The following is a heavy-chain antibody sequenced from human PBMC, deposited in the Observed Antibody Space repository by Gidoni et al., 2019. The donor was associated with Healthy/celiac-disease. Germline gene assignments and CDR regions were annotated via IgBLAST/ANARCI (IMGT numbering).Heavy chain of an antibody. V-gene: IGHV3-53*04. CDR1: GFTFSSNY. J-gene: IGHJ4*02. D-gene: IGHD4-17*01. Sequence: EVQLVASGGGLVQPGGSLRLSCAASGFTFSSNYMGLARQAQGKGLEWVSVSYSGGSTYYADSVKGRFTISRHNSKNTLYLQMNSLRAEDTAVYYCARGLALENPTVTNYWGQGTLVTVSS. CDR2: SYSGGST. CDR3: ARGLALENPTVTNY.